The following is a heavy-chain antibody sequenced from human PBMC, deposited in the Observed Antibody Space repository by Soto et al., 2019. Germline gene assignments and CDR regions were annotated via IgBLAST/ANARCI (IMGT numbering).Heavy chain of an antibody. CDR3: ARRYCSSTSCYKGGGWFDP. J-gene: IGHJ5*02. CDR2: IYYSGST. V-gene: IGHV4-59*08. Sequence: QVQLQESGPGLVKPSETLSLTCTVSGGSISSYYWSWIRQPPGKGLEWIGYIYYSGSTNYNPSLKSRVTITVATSKTQLSLKLSSVTAADTAVYYCARRYCSSTSCYKGGGWFDPWGQGTLVTVSS. CDR1: GGSISSYY. D-gene: IGHD2-2*02.